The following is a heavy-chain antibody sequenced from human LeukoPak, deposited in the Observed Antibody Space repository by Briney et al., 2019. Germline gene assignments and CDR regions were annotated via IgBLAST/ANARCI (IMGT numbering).Heavy chain of an antibody. Sequence: GGSLRLSCAASGFTFSSYAMHWVRQAPGKGLEWVAVISYDGSNKYYADSVKGRITISRDNSKNTLYLQMNSLRAEDTAVYYCARDYYDMGYWGQGTLVTVSS. CDR3: ARDYYDMGY. CDR1: GFTFSSYA. D-gene: IGHD3-22*01. V-gene: IGHV3-30*04. J-gene: IGHJ4*02. CDR2: ISYDGSNK.